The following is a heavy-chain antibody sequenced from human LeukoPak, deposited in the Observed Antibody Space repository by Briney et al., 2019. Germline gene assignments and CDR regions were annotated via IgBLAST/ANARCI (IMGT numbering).Heavy chain of an antibody. CDR3: AREKFHDSSGYYYVDY. J-gene: IGHJ4*02. V-gene: IGHV6-1*01. CDR1: GDSVSSNSAA. D-gene: IGHD3-22*01. Sequence: SQTLSLTCALSGDSVSSNSAAWNWIRQSPSRGLEWLGRTYYRSKWYNDYAVSVKSRITINPDTSKNQFSLQLNSVIPEDTAVYYCAREKFHDSSGYYYVDYWGQGTLVTVSS. CDR2: TYYRSKWYN.